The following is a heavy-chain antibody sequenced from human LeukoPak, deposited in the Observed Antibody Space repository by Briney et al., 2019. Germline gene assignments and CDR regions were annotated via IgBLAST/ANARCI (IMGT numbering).Heavy chain of an antibody. V-gene: IGHV3-23*01. CDR1: GFTFSSYA. J-gene: IGHJ4*02. CDR2: ISGSGGST. Sequence: PGGSLRLSCAASGFTFSSYAMSWVRQAPGKGLEWVSTISGSGGSTYYADSVKGRFTISRDNSKNTLYLQMNSLRAEDTAVYYCAKVVFAGYYDSSGYLDYWGQGTLVTASS. CDR3: AKVVFAGYYDSSGYLDY. D-gene: IGHD3-22*01.